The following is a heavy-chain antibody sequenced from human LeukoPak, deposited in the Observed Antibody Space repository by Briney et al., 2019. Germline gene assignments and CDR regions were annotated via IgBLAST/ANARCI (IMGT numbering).Heavy chain of an antibody. D-gene: IGHD3-22*01. CDR1: GFTFSSCA. J-gene: IGHJ4*02. CDR2: ISASGGTT. CDR3: AKAQYYYDSRALDY. V-gene: IGHV3-23*01. Sequence: GGSLRLSCAASGFTFSSCAMSWVRQAPGKGLEWVSGISASGGTTYYADSVKGRFTISRDNSKNTLYLQMNSLRAEDTAVYYCAKAQYYYDSRALDYWGQGTLVTVSS.